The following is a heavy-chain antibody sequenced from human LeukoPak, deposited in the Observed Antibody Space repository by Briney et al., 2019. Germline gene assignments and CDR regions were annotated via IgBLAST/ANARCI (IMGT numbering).Heavy chain of an antibody. D-gene: IGHD2-2*01. Sequence: GGSLRLPCAASGFTFSNYAMSWVRQAPGKGLEWVSSISSSSSYIYYADSVKGRFTISRDNAKNSLYLQMNSLRAEDTAVYYCARGERNIVVVPAIDYWGQGTLVTVSS. J-gene: IGHJ4*02. V-gene: IGHV3-21*01. CDR2: ISSSSSYI. CDR3: ARGERNIVVVPAIDY. CDR1: GFTFSNYA.